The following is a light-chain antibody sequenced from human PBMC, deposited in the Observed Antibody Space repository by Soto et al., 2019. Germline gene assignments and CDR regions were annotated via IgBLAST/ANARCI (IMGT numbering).Light chain of an antibody. CDR2: DAS. Sequence: EIVLTQSPATLSLSPGERATLSCRASQSVSSYLAWYQQKPGQAPRLLIYDASNRATGIPARFSGSGSGTDFTLTISSLEPEDFAVYYCQQRSYSPTFGHQIRLEIK. J-gene: IGKJ5*01. V-gene: IGKV3-11*01. CDR3: QQRSYSPT. CDR1: QSVSSY.